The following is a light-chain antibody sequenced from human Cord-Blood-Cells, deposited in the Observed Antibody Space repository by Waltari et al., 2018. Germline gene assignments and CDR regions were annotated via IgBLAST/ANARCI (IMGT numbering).Light chain of an antibody. V-gene: IGLV2-23*01. CDR3: CSYAGSSLPYV. Sequence: QSALTQPASVSGSPGQSITISCTGTSSDVGSYNLVSWYQQHPGKAPKRMIYEGSKRPSGVSMRFSGSKSGNTASLTISGLQAEDEADYYCCSYAGSSLPYVFGTGTKVTVL. J-gene: IGLJ1*01. CDR1: SSDVGSYNL. CDR2: EGS.